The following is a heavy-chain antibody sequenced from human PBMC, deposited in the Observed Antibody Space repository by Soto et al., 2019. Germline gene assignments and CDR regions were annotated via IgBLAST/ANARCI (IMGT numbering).Heavy chain of an antibody. CDR2: IYCDEDK. V-gene: IGHV2-5*02. CDR1: GFSLNTNGMG. J-gene: IGHJ6*02. CDR3: AGWNYESGLDV. D-gene: IGHD1-7*01. Sequence: QITLKESGPTLVRPTQTLTLTCSFSGFSLNTNGMGVGWIRQPPGKALEWLAFIYCDEDKRYSPSLKTRLTVTTDTSKNEVVLTLTNLDPLDTATYYCAGWNYESGLDVWGQGTTVTVSS.